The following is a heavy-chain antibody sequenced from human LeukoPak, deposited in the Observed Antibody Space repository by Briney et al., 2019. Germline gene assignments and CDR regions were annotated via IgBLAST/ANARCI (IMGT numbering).Heavy chain of an antibody. D-gene: IGHD6-13*01. Sequence: GGSLRLSCAASGFTFSSYWMSWVRQAPGKGLEWVANIKQDGSEKYYVDSVKGRFTISRDNAKNSLYLQMNSLRAEDTAVYYCARDPNFIASAGTRGYWGQGTLVTVSS. V-gene: IGHV3-7*01. CDR1: GFTFSSYW. CDR3: ARDPNFIASAGTRGY. J-gene: IGHJ4*02. CDR2: IKQDGSEK.